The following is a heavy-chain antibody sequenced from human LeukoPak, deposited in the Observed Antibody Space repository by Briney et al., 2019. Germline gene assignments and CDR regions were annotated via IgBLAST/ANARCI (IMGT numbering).Heavy chain of an antibody. J-gene: IGHJ4*02. CDR3: ARDSHSSGWYLPDY. V-gene: IGHV1-2*02. D-gene: IGHD6-19*01. Sequence: ASVKVSCKASGYTFTDYYIHWMRQAPGQGLEWMGWINPNSGGTDYAQKFQGRVTMTRDTSISTAYMELSSLRSDDTAVYYCARDSHSSGWYLPDYWGQGTLVTVSS. CDR2: INPNSGGT. CDR1: GYTFTDYY.